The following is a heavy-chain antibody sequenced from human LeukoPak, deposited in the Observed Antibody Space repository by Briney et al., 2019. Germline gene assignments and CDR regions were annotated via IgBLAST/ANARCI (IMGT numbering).Heavy chain of an antibody. D-gene: IGHD6-13*01. Sequence: PSETLSLTCTVSGGSISSSSYYWGWIRQPPGKGLEWIGEIIHRGSTNYNPSLKSRLTISVDTSKNQFSLKLSSVTAADTAVYYCARARAAAGMVDYWGQGTLVTVSS. CDR1: GGSISSSSYY. CDR3: ARARAAAGMVDY. CDR2: IIHRGST. J-gene: IGHJ4*02. V-gene: IGHV4-39*07.